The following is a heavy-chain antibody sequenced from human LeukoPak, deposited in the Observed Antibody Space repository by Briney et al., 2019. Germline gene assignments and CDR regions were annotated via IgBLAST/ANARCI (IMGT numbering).Heavy chain of an antibody. Sequence: SETLSLTCAVYGGSFSGYYWSWIRQPPGKGLEWIGEINHSGSTNYSPSLKSRVTISVDTSKNQFSLKLSSVTAADTAVYYCARVGPRRGYSGYVDYWGQGTLVTVSS. D-gene: IGHD5-12*01. CDR1: GGSFSGYY. J-gene: IGHJ4*02. CDR2: INHSGST. CDR3: ARVGPRRGYSGYVDY. V-gene: IGHV4-34*01.